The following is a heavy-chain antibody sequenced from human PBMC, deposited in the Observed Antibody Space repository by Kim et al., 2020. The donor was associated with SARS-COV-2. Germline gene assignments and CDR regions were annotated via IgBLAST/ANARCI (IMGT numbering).Heavy chain of an antibody. J-gene: IGHJ4*02. CDR2: INPSGGTT. V-gene: IGHV1-46*01. D-gene: IGHD3-22*01. Sequence: ASVKVSCMASGYSFTSYSMHWVRQAPGQGLEWMAVINPSGGTTTYAQKFQGRVTMTRDTSTSTVYMELSSLRSEDTAVYYCARSAASSALDCWGQGTLVTVSS. CDR1: GYSFTSYS. CDR3: ARSAASSALDC.